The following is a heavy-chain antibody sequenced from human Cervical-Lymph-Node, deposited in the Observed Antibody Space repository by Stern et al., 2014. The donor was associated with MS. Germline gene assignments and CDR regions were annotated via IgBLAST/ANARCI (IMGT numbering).Heavy chain of an antibody. Sequence: VPLQESGPGLVKPSQTLSLTCTVSGGSISSGNYYWSWIRQHPGKGLEWIGSIYHSGSTYYNPPLKSRVTTSIDTSKNQFSLKLSSVTAADTAVYYCARGSREVLLPRFYFDYWGQGTLVTVSS. CDR3: ARGSREVLLPRFYFDY. CDR1: GGSISSGNYY. J-gene: IGHJ4*02. V-gene: IGHV4-31*03. D-gene: IGHD3-3*01. CDR2: IYHSGST.